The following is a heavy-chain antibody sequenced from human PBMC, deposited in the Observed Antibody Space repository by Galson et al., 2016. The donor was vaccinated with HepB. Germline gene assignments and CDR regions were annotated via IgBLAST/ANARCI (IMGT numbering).Heavy chain of an antibody. CDR2: IYPGDSDT. J-gene: IGHJ4*02. Sequence: QSGAEVKKPGESLKISCKGSGYSFTSYWIGWVRQMPGKGLEWMGIIYPGDSDTRYSPSFQGQVTISADKSISTAYLQWSSLEASDTAMYYCARHLYSSSSEYYFDYWGQGTLVTVSS. V-gene: IGHV5-51*01. D-gene: IGHD6-6*01. CDR1: GYSFTSYW. CDR3: ARHLYSSSSEYYFDY.